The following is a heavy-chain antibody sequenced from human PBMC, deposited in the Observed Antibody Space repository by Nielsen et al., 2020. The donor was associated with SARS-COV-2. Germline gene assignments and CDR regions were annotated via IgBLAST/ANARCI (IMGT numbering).Heavy chain of an antibody. D-gene: IGHD5-18*01. CDR2: IYPGDSDT. V-gene: IGHV5-51*01. CDR1: GYSFTSYW. CDR3: ARRSVDTVVFDY. J-gene: IGHJ4*02. Sequence: GGSLRLSCKGSGYSFTSYWIGWVRQMPGKGLEWMGIIYPGDSDTRYSPSFQGQVTISADKSISTAYLQWSSLKASDTAMYYCARRSVDTVVFDYWGQGTLVTVSS.